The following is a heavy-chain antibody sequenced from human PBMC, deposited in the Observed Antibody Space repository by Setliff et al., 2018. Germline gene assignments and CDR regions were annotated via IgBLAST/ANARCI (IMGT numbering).Heavy chain of an antibody. V-gene: IGHV3-72*01. J-gene: IGHJ4*02. Sequence: GGSLRLSCAASGFSISDHYMDWVRQAPGKGLEWVGRTKNKANAGYMEYAASVKDRFTIPRDNAKNTLYLQMNSLRAEDTAVYYCARAHSSTLSVHDYWGQGTLVTAPQ. CDR3: ARAHSSTLSVHDY. CDR1: GFSISDHY. CDR2: TKNKANAGYM. D-gene: IGHD2-2*01.